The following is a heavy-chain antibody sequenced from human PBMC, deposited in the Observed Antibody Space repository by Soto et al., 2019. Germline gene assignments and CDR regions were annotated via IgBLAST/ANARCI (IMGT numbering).Heavy chain of an antibody. CDR1: GYTFTSYY. J-gene: IGHJ4*02. CDR3: ARDTDHFDLLGCCGFDY. Sequence: ASVKVSCKASGYTFTSYYMHWVRQAPGQGLEWMGIINPSGGSTSYAQKFQGRVTMTTDTSTSTAYMELRSLRSDDTAVYYCARDTDHFDLLGCCGFDYWGQGTLVTVSS. V-gene: IGHV1-46*01. CDR2: INPSGGST. D-gene: IGHD2-21*01.